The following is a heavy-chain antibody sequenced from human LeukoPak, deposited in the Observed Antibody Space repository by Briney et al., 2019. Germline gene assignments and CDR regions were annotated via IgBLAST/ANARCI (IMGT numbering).Heavy chain of an antibody. CDR3: AKESGKFDY. CDR1: GFSFSTYE. Sequence: GGSLRLSCAASGFSFSTYEMNWVRQAPGKGLEWVSYISSSGSAIYYADSVKGRFSISRDNSKNSLYLEMNSLRTEDAAMYYCAKESGKFDYWGQGTLVAVSS. V-gene: IGHV3-48*03. J-gene: IGHJ4*02. CDR2: ISSSGSAI.